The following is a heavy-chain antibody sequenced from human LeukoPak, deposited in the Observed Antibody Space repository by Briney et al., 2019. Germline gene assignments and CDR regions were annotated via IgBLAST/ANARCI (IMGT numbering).Heavy chain of an antibody. D-gene: IGHD3-16*01. J-gene: IGHJ4*02. CDR1: GGSFSGYY. CDR2: INHSGST. CDR3: ARGRGGGNDC. V-gene: IGHV4-34*01. Sequence: SETLSLTCAVYGGSFSGYYWSWIRQPPGKGLEWIGEINHSGSTNYNPSLKSRVTISVDTSKNQFSLKLSSVTAADTAVYYCARGRGGGNDCWGQGTLVTVSS.